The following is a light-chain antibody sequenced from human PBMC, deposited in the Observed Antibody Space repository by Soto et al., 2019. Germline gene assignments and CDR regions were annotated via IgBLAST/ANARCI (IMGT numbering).Light chain of an antibody. J-gene: IGKJ1*01. CDR1: QNIRNW. CDR3: QHYNSYSEA. Sequence: DIQMTQSPSTLSASVGDSVTITFRASQNIRNWLAWYQQKPGKAPKLLIYKASTLKSGVPSRFSGSGSGTEFTLTISSLQPDDFATYYCQHYNSYSEAFGQGTKVDIK. CDR2: KAS. V-gene: IGKV1-5*03.